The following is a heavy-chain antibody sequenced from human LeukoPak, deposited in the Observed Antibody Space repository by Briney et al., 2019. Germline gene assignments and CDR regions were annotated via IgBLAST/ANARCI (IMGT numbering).Heavy chain of an antibody. CDR1: GGSFSGYY. D-gene: IGHD1-26*01. CDR3: ATPSGSYYYYYGIDV. V-gene: IGHV4-34*01. Sequence: SETLSLTCAVYGGSFSGYYWSWIRQPPGKGLEWIGEINHSGSTNYNPSLKSRVTISVDTSKNQFSLKLSSVTAADTAVYYCATPSGSYYYYYGIDVWGQGTTVTVSS. CDR2: INHSGST. J-gene: IGHJ6*02.